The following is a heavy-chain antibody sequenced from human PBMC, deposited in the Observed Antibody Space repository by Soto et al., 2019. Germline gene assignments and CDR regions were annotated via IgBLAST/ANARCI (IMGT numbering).Heavy chain of an antibody. D-gene: IGHD3-22*01. CDR2: IIPDSGGT. V-gene: IGHV1-2*02. CDR3: ARDESSSWFSHWFDP. J-gene: IGHJ5*02. CDR1: GYSFNGYY. Sequence: QAQLVQSGAEVKKPGASVKVSCKASGYSFNGYYIHWVRQAPGQGLEWMGWIIPDSGGTKYAQKFQGRGTMTRDTSISTAYMELTSLTPDDTAVYYCARDESSSWFSHWFDPWGQGTLVTVSS.